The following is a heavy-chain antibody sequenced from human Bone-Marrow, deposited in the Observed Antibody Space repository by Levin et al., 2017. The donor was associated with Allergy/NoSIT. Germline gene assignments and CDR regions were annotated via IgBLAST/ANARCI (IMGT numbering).Heavy chain of an antibody. CDR3: ASRSPGAPLRYFDWLPPPV. D-gene: IGHD3-9*01. CDR2: IYPGDSDT. Sequence: KAGGSLRLSCKGSGYSFTSYWIGWVRQMPGKGLEWMGIIYPGDSDTRYSPSFQGQVTISADKSISTAYLQWSSLKASDTAMYYCASRSPGAPLRYFDWLPPPVWGQGTLVTVSS. CDR1: GYSFTSYW. V-gene: IGHV5-51*01. J-gene: IGHJ4*02.